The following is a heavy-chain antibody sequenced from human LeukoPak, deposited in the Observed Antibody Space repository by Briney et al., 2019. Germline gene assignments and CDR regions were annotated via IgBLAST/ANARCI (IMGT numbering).Heavy chain of an antibody. J-gene: IGHJ1*01. V-gene: IGHV1-2*02. CDR2: INPNSGGT. D-gene: IGHD3-22*01. CDR3: ARDSSGYLYAEYFQH. Sequence: ASVKVSCKASGYTFTGYYMHWVRQAPGQGLEWMGWINPNSGGTNYAQKFQGRVTMTRDTSISTAYMELSRLRSDDTAVYYCARDSSGYLYAEYFQHWGQGTLVTVSS. CDR1: GYTFTGYY.